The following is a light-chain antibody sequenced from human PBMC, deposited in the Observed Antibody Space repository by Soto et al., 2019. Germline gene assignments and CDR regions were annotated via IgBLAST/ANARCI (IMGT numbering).Light chain of an antibody. Sequence: DIQMTQSPSTLSASVGDRVAITCRARQSFSHWLAWYQQKPGEAPKLLIYDTSNLESGVPSRFSGSISGTEFTLTISSLQPDDCATYYCHQYNSFSTFGHGTKVEVK. CDR1: QSFSHW. V-gene: IGKV1-5*01. J-gene: IGKJ1*01. CDR3: HQYNSFST. CDR2: DTS.